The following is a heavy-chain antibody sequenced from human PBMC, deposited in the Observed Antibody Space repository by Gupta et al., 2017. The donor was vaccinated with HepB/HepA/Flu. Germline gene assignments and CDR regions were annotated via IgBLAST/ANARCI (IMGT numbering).Heavy chain of an antibody. D-gene: IGHD6-6*01. J-gene: IGHJ4*02. CDR2: ISWNSGHM. CDR3: ARAGTYSSSSGYFNY. V-gene: IGHV3-9*01. Sequence: EVQLVESGGGLVRPGRSLRLSCAASGLTFNGYAFNWVRQAPGKGLEWVSGISWNSGHMADVDSVKGRFTISRDNAKNSLYLQMNDLRVEDTALYYCARAGTYSSSSGYFNYWGQGTQVTVSS. CDR1: GLTFNGYA.